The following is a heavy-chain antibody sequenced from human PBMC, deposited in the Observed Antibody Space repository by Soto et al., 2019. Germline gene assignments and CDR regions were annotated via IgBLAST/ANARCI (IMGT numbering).Heavy chain of an antibody. CDR1: GFTFSDHY. CDR3: TRDPRLADF. Sequence: LRLSCAASGFTFSDHYMTWIRQAPGKGLEWISYIDGSGNIINYADSVKGRFTISRDNAKNSLYLQMNSLRDEDTAVYYCTRDPRLADFLGQGTLVTVSS. V-gene: IGHV3-11*01. CDR2: IDGSGNII. J-gene: IGHJ4*02.